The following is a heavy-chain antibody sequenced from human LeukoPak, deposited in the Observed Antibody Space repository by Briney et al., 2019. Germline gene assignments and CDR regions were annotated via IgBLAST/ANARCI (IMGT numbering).Heavy chain of an antibody. CDR3: LRVVRDNWTDNPGDY. D-gene: IGHD1-20*01. J-gene: IGHJ4*02. CDR2: INPNSGGT. Sequence: ASVKDSCKASGYTFTDYYMHWVRQAPGQGLEWMGWINPNSGGTKFAQKFQGRVTMTRDTSISTAYMELSRLSSDDTAVYYCLRVVRDNWTDNPGDYLGQGTLVTVSS. CDR1: GYTFTDYY. V-gene: IGHV1-2*02.